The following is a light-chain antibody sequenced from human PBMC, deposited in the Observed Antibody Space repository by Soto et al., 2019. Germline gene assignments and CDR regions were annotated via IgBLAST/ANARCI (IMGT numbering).Light chain of an antibody. CDR2: AAS. CDR1: QAISNY. CDR3: QKYNSAPFT. V-gene: IGKV1-27*01. J-gene: IGKJ3*01. Sequence: DIQMTQSPSSVSASVGDRVTITCRASQAISNYLAWYQQKPGEVPKVLIYAASTLQSGVPSRFSGSGSGTDLALTISSLPPEDVATYYCQKYNSAPFTFGPGTKVELK.